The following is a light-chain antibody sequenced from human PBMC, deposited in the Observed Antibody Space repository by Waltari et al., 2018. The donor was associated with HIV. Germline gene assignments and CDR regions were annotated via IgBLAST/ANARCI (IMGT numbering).Light chain of an antibody. Sequence: QSVLTQPPSVSGAPGQTVTIPCAGSSPTIGAGYDLHWDKQVPGTSPKLVIYSNINRPSGVPDRFSASKSGTSASLAITGLQAEDEAHYYCQSHDRSLSGPWVFGGGTKLTVL. V-gene: IGLV1-40*01. J-gene: IGLJ3*02. CDR1: SPTIGAGYD. CDR3: QSHDRSLSGPWV. CDR2: SNI.